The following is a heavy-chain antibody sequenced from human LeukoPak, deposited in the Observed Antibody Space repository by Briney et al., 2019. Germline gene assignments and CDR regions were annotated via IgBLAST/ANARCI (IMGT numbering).Heavy chain of an antibody. CDR3: ARDPLVVADAFDI. V-gene: IGHV1-69*04. CDR1: GGTFSSYA. D-gene: IGHD2-15*01. Sequence: ASVMVSCKASGGTFSSYAISWVRQAPGQGLEWMGRIIPILGIANYAQKFQGRVTITADKSTSTAYMELSSLRSEDTAVYYCARDPLVVADAFDIWGQGTMITVSS. CDR2: IIPILGIA. J-gene: IGHJ3*02.